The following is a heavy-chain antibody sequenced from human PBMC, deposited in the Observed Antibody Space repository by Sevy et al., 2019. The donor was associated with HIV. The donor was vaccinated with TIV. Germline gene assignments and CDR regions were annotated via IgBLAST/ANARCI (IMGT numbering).Heavy chain of an antibody. D-gene: IGHD3-22*01. Sequence: GGSLRLSCAASGFTFSSYWMTWVRQAPGKGLEWVANIKQDMSQKYYANSVKGRFTISRDNARNSLYLQMESLRAEDTAVYYCARAQQVTMLVVIGGLYFDFWGQGTLVTVSS. J-gene: IGHJ4*02. CDR2: IKQDMSQK. CDR3: ARAQQVTMLVVIGGLYFDF. V-gene: IGHV3-7*01. CDR1: GFTFSSYW.